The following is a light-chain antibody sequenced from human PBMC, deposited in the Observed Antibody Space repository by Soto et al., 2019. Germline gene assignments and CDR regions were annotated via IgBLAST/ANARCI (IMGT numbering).Light chain of an antibody. Sequence: EIVMTQSPATLSVSPGERATLSCRASQSISSNLAWYQQKPGQAPRLLIYGTSTRATGIPARFSGSGSGTEFTLTISSLQSEDFAVYYCQQYNNWPPCTVXGGTKADI. CDR3: QQYNNWPPCT. CDR1: QSISSN. V-gene: IGKV3-15*01. CDR2: GTS. J-gene: IGKJ4*01.